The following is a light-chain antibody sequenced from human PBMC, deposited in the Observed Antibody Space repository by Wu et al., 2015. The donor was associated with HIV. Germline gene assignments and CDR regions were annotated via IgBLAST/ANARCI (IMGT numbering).Light chain of an antibody. J-gene: IGKJ2*03. CDR2: GAS. Sequence: EILMTQSPGTLSLSPGERATLSCRASQSVSSKFLAWYQHRPGQAPRLLIYGASNRATGIPDRFSGSGSGTDFTLTISRLEPEDFATYYCQQSYSTPSFGQGTKLEIK. V-gene: IGKV3-20*01. CDR1: QSVSSKF. CDR3: QQSYSTPS.